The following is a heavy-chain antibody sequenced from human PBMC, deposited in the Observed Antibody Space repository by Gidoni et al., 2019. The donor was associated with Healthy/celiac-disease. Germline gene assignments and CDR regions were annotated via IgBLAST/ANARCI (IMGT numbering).Heavy chain of an antibody. CDR2: INHSGST. J-gene: IGHJ5*02. CDR3: AGGSTVTSQPHWFDP. D-gene: IGHD4-17*01. Sequence: QVQLQQWGAGLLKPSETLSLTCAVYGGSFSGYYWSWIRQPPGKGLEWIGEINHSGSTNYNPSLKSRVTISVDTSKNQFSLKLSSVTAADTAVYYCAGGSTVTSQPHWFDPWGQGTLVTVSS. CDR1: GGSFSGYY. V-gene: IGHV4-34*01.